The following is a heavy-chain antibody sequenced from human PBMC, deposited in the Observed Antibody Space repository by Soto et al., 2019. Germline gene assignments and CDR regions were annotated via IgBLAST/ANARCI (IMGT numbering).Heavy chain of an antibody. Sequence: GGSLRLSCAASGFTFSDSAMHWVRQASGKGLEWVGRIRNKANNYATAYGASVKGRFTISRDESKNTAYLQMNSLKTEDTAVYYCTASVDDTFLEYWAPGSLLTVSS. CDR2: IRNKANNYAT. CDR3: TASVDDTFLEY. D-gene: IGHD3-3*02. J-gene: IGHJ4*02. V-gene: IGHV3-73*01. CDR1: GFTFSDSA.